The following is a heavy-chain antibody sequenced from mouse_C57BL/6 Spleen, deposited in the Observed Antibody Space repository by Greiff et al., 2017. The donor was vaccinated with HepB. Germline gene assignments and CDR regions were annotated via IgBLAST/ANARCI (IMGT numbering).Heavy chain of an antibody. V-gene: IGHV1-81*01. Sequence: VQLQQSGAELARPGASVKLSCKASGYTFTSYGIRWVKQRTGQGLEWIGEIYPRSGNTYYNEKFKGKATLTADKSSSTAYMELRSLTSEDAAVYFCAGSWDYGSGGYFDVWGTGTTVTVSS. J-gene: IGHJ1*03. D-gene: IGHD1-1*01. CDR2: IYPRSGNT. CDR3: AGSWDYGSGGYFDV. CDR1: GYTFTSYG.